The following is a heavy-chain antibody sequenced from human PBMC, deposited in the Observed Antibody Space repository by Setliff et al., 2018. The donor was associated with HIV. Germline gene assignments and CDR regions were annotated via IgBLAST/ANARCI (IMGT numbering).Heavy chain of an antibody. Sequence: GASVKVSCKASGYTFTSYGISWVRQAPGQGLEWMGWISAYNGNTNYAQKLQGRVTMTTDTSTSTAYMELRSLRSDDTALYYCAREIGVYDSSGYYYVPDAFDIWGQGIMVTVSS. V-gene: IGHV1-18*01. CDR1: GYTFTSYG. J-gene: IGHJ3*02. D-gene: IGHD3-22*01. CDR3: AREIGVYDSSGYYYVPDAFDI. CDR2: ISAYNGNT.